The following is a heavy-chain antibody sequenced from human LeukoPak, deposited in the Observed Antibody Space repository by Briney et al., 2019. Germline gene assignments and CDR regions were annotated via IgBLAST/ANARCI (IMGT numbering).Heavy chain of an antibody. CDR3: ARGLGYCTSTTRLLPFDY. D-gene: IGHD2-8*01. Sequence: GGSLRLSCAASGFTVSTYYMTWVRQAPGKGLECVSVIYSGGSTYYADSVKGRFTVSRDNPKNTLYLQMNSLRAEDTAMYYCARGLGYCTSTTRLLPFDYWGQGTLVTVSS. CDR2: IYSGGST. V-gene: IGHV3-53*01. J-gene: IGHJ4*02. CDR1: GFTVSTYY.